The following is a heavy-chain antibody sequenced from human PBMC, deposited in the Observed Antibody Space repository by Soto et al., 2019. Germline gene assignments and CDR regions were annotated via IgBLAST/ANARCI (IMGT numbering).Heavy chain of an antibody. CDR2: INHSGST. D-gene: IGHD5-12*01. CDR3: ARGGVEMATIGYYFDY. Sequence: SETLSLTCAVYGVSFSGYYWSWIRQPPGKGLEWIGEINHSGSTNYNPSLKSRVTISVDTSKNQFSLKLSSVTAADTAVYYCARGGVEMATIGYYFDYWGQGTLVTVSS. J-gene: IGHJ4*02. CDR1: GVSFSGYY. V-gene: IGHV4-34*01.